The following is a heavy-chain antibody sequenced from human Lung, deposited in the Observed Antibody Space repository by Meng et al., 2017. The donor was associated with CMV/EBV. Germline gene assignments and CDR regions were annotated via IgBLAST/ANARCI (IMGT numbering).Heavy chain of an antibody. J-gene: IGHJ5*02. V-gene: IGHV3-7*01. Sequence: GESLKISCAASGFTFSTNWMDWVRQTPGKGLEWVANINPDGSEKYYVGSVEGRFTISRGNGKNLLSLEMISLRAEDTGVYYCSRTLDHWGQGTLVTVSS. CDR3: SRTLDH. CDR2: INPDGSEK. CDR1: GFTFSTNW.